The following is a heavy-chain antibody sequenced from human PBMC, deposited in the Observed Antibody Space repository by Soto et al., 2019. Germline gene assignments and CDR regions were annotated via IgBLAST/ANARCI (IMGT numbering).Heavy chain of an antibody. CDR3: ARGADYYYDSSGYSYYFDY. CDR2: IIPIFGTA. D-gene: IGHD3-22*01. Sequence: SVKVSCKASGGTFSSYAISWVRQAPGQGLEWMGGIIPIFGTANYAQKFQGRVTMTADESTSTAYMELSSLRSEDTAVYYCARGADYYYDSSGYSYYFDYWGQGTLVTVSS. V-gene: IGHV1-69*13. J-gene: IGHJ4*02. CDR1: GGTFSSYA.